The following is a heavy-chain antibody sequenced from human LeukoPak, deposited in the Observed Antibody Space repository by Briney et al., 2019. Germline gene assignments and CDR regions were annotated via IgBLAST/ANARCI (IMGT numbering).Heavy chain of an antibody. Sequence: GGSLRLSCSASGFTFTTYGMNWVRQAPGKGLEWVSGIGGSGIRTYYADSVKGRFTISRDNSKNTLYLQMNSLKDEDTAVYYCAKDSHWILFDDWGQGTLVTVS. CDR1: GFTFTTYG. V-gene: IGHV3-23*01. CDR2: IGGSGIRT. J-gene: IGHJ4*02. CDR3: AKDSHWILFDD. D-gene: IGHD2-2*03.